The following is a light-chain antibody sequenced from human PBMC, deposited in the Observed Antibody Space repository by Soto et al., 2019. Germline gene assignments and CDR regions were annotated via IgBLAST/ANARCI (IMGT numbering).Light chain of an antibody. CDR2: DTS. Sequence: FVMSQSPATLSVSPGEGATLSCRASQGIGDTLAWYQHKPGQTPRLLIYDTSTRATGVPDRFSGSGSGTDFTLTISRLEPEDFAVYFCQQYGNSPQITFGQVRRLEIK. V-gene: IGKV3-20*01. CDR3: QQYGNSPQIT. CDR1: QGIGDT. J-gene: IGKJ5*01.